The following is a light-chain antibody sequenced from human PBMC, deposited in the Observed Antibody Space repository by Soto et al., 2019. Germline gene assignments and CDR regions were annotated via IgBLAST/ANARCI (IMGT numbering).Light chain of an antibody. V-gene: IGKV1-5*03. Sequence: DIQMTQSPSTLSASVGDRVTITCRASQSISSWLAWYQQKPGKAPKLLIYKASTLESGVPSRFSGRGSGTEFTLTISSLQPDEFATYYCQQYNSYPYTFGQGTKLDIK. CDR3: QQYNSYPYT. J-gene: IGKJ2*01. CDR1: QSISSW. CDR2: KAS.